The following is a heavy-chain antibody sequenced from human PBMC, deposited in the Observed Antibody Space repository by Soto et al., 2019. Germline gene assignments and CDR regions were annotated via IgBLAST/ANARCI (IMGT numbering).Heavy chain of an antibody. CDR1: GGSVSSGGYS. CDR3: ARSLLTRIRGATIPYDSVMDV. V-gene: IGHV4-30-2*01. Sequence: QLQLQESGSGLLKPSQTLSLTCAVSGGSVSSGGYSWGWIRQPLGKGLEWSGYIYHRGGTDYNPSLESRVTISLDRSQNQFSLKLASVSAATTAVYYCARSLLTRIRGATIPYDSVMDVWGQGTTVTVSS. CDR2: IYHRGGT. D-gene: IGHD3-10*01. J-gene: IGHJ6*02.